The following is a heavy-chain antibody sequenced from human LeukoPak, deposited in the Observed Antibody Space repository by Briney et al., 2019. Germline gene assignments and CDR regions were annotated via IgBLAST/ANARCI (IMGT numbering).Heavy chain of an antibody. CDR2: ISGSGGST. D-gene: IGHD3-10*01. J-gene: IGHJ3*02. V-gene: IGHV3-23*01. Sequence: PGGSLRLSCAASGFTFSSYAMSWVRQAPGKGLEWVSAISGSGGSTYYADSVKGRFTISRDNSKNTLYLQMNSLRAEDTAVYYCAKDRKLLWFGELLAFDIWGQGTVVTVSS. CDR3: AKDRKLLWFGELLAFDI. CDR1: GFTFSSYA.